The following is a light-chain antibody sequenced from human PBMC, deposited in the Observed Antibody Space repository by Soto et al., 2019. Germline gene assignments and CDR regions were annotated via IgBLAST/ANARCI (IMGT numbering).Light chain of an antibody. J-gene: IGKJ2*01. CDR3: QQYGRSPYT. Sequence: EIVLTQSPGTLSLSPGERATLSCRASQSVSSSYLAWYQQKPGQAPRLLIYGASSRATGIPDRFSGSGSGTDFTLTISRLEPEDCAVYYCQQYGRSPYTFGQGTELEIK. V-gene: IGKV3-20*01. CDR1: QSVSSSY. CDR2: GAS.